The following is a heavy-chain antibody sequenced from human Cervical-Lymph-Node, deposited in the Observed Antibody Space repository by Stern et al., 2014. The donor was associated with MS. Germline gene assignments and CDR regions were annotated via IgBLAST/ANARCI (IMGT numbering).Heavy chain of an antibody. V-gene: IGHV3-69-1*01. Sequence: TTSGFTFSDFSINWVRQAPGRGLELISSISRRGTTHYADSVKGRFTISRDNGKNSLYLHMNSLRDEDTAIYYCATLDAWGQGTLVIVSS. CDR3: ATLDA. J-gene: IGHJ5*02. CDR1: GFTFSDFS. CDR2: ISRRGTT.